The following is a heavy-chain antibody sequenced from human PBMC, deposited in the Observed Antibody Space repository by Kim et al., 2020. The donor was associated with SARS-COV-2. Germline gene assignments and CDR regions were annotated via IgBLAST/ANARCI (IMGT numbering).Heavy chain of an antibody. J-gene: IGHJ4*02. Sequence: SETLSLTCAVYGGSFSGYYWSWIRQPPGKGLEWIGEINHSGSTNYNPSLKSRVTISVDTSKNQFSLKLSSVTAADTAVYYCARVLSYGSGTEVGDYWGQGTLVTVSS. CDR2: INHSGST. CDR1: GGSFSGYY. V-gene: IGHV4-34*01. CDR3: ARVLSYGSGTEVGDY. D-gene: IGHD3-10*01.